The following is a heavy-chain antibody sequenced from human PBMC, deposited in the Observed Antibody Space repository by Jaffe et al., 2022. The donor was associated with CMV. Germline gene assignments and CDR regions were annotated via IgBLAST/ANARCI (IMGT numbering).Heavy chain of an antibody. CDR1: GFTFSSYA. Sequence: EVQLLESGGGLVQPGGSLRLSCAASGFTFSSYAMSWVRQAPGKGLEWVSAISGSGGSTYYADSVKGRFTISRDNSKNTLYLQMNSLRAEDTAVYYCAKVGAYCGGDCYSPWYYFDYWGQGTLVTVSS. J-gene: IGHJ4*02. CDR2: ISGSGGST. CDR3: AKVGAYCGGDCYSPWYYFDY. D-gene: IGHD2-21*02. V-gene: IGHV3-23*01.